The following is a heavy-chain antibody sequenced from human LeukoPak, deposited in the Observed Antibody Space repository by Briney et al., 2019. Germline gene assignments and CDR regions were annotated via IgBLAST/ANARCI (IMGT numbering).Heavy chain of an antibody. Sequence: SKTLSLTCTVSGYSISSGYYWGWIRPPPGKGLEWIGSIYESGSTYYNPSLKSRVTISVDTSKNQFSLKLSSVTAADTAVYYCASLPYYGSGNNLGACMDVWGKGTTVTVSS. V-gene: IGHV4-38-2*02. CDR3: ASLPYYGSGNNLGACMDV. D-gene: IGHD3-10*01. J-gene: IGHJ6*03. CDR2: IYESGST. CDR1: GYSISSGYY.